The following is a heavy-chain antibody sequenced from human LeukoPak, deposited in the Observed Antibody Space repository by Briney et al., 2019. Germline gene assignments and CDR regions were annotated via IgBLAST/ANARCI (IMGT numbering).Heavy chain of an antibody. CDR2: IWYDGSNK. CDR1: GFTFSSYG. CDR3: ARDRTARDGFNPPGY. D-gene: IGHD5-24*01. J-gene: IGHJ4*02. Sequence: PGGSLRLSCAASGFTFSSYGMHWVRQAPPKGLEWVAVIWYDGSNKYYADSVKGRFTISRDNPKNTLYLQMNSLRAEDTAVYYCARDRTARDGFNPPGYWGQGTLVTVSS. V-gene: IGHV3-33*01.